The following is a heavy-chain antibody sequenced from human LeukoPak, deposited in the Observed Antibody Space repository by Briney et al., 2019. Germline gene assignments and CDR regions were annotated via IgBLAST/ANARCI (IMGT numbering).Heavy chain of an antibody. Sequence: GASVKVSCKASGYTYSTYGISWVRQAPGQGLEWMGWISAYNGDTNYAQKLQGRVTMTTDTSTSTAYMELRSLRSDDTAVYYCARGPYCNGVTCYSQYFDYWSQGTLVTVSS. D-gene: IGHD2-15*01. V-gene: IGHV1-18*01. CDR1: GYTYSTYG. J-gene: IGHJ4*02. CDR3: ARGPYCNGVTCYSQYFDY. CDR2: ISAYNGDT.